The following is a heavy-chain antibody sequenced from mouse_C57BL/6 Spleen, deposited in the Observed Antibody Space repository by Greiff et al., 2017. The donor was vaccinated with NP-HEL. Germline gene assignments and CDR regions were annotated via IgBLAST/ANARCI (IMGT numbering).Heavy chain of an antibody. CDR2: IYPGSGST. D-gene: IGHD1-2*01. Sequence: VQLQQPGAELVKPGASVKMSCKASGYTFTSYWITWVTQRPGQGLEWIGDIYPGSGSTNYNEKFKSKATLTVDTSSSTAYMQLSSLTSEDSAVYYCARSGTTAEGFAYWGQGTLVTVSA. CDR1: GYTFTSYW. CDR3: ARSGTTAEGFAY. J-gene: IGHJ3*01. V-gene: IGHV1-55*01.